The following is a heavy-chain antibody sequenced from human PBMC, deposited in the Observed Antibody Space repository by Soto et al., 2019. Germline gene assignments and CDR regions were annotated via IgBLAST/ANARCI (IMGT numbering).Heavy chain of an antibody. J-gene: IGHJ4*02. CDR2: IRSGGDKT. D-gene: IGHD3-22*01. CDR1: GFTFRNYA. Sequence: GSLRLSCSASGFTFRNYAMHWVRQAPGKGLEYVSAIRSGGDKTYYADSVKGRFSISRDNSKNTVYLQMSSLRAEDTAVYYCVRNYYDSGGDYGLSDYWGQGTLVTVSS. V-gene: IGHV3-64D*06. CDR3: VRNYYDSGGDYGLSDY.